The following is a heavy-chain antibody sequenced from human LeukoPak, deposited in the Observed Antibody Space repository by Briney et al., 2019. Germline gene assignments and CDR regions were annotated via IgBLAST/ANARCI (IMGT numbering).Heavy chain of an antibody. CDR3: ARVGSVVTTYFDY. CDR1: GGSISSGGYY. V-gene: IGHV4-30-2*01. J-gene: IGHJ4*02. D-gene: IGHD4-23*01. CDR2: IYHSGST. Sequence: SETLSLTCTVSGGSISSGGYYWSWIRQPPGKGLEWIGYIYHSGSTYYNPSLKSRVTISVDRSKNQSSLKLSSVTAADTAVYYCARVGSVVTTYFDYWGQGTLVTVSS.